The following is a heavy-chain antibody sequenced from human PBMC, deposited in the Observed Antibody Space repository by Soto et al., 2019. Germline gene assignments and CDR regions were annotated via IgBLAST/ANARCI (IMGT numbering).Heavy chain of an antibody. V-gene: IGHV4-59*01. J-gene: IGHJ4*02. CDR3: AREVYDFWSGYYRYQFDY. CDR2: IYYSGST. CDR1: GGSISSYY. Sequence: ATLSLTCSVSGGSISSYYWSWIRQPPGKGLEWIGYIYYSGSTNYNPSLKSRVTMSVDTSKNQFSLKLSSVTAADTAVYYCAREVYDFWSGYYRYQFDYWGQGTLVTVSS. D-gene: IGHD3-3*01.